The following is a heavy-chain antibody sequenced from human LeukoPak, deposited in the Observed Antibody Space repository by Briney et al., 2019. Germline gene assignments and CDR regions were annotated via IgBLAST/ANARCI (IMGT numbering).Heavy chain of an antibody. J-gene: IGHJ4*02. CDR1: GYSFSSDYY. CDR2: IYHSGST. V-gene: IGHV4-38-2*02. Sequence: KPSETLSPTCTVSGYSFSSDYYWGWIRQPPGQGLEWIGSIYHSGSTYYNPSLKSRVTISVDTSKNQFSLKLSSVTAADTAVYYCARKRPRVYSSSWYLGDYYFDYWGQGTLVTVSS. CDR3: ARKRPRVYSSSWYLGDYYFDY. D-gene: IGHD6-13*01.